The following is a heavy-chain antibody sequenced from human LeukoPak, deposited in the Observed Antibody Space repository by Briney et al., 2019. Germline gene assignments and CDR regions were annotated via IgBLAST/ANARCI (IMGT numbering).Heavy chain of an antibody. Sequence: GGSLRLSCAASGFTFSSYSMNWVRQAPGKGLEWVSSISSSSSYVYYADSVKGRFTISRDNAKNSLYLQMNSLRAEDTAVYYCARQYGDYDPYYFDYWGQGTLATVSS. CDR3: ARQYGDYDPYYFDY. V-gene: IGHV3-21*01. CDR2: ISSSSSYV. J-gene: IGHJ4*02. CDR1: GFTFSSYS. D-gene: IGHD4-17*01.